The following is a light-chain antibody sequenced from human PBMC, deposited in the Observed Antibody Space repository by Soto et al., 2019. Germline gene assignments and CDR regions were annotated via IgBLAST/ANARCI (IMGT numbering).Light chain of an antibody. V-gene: IGLV2-14*01. J-gene: IGLJ1*01. CDR3: SSYTSSSSYV. Sequence: QSVLTQPASVSGAPGQSSTISCPGTSSDVGGYNYVSWYQQHPGKAPKLMIYDVSNRPSGVSNRFSGSKSGNTASLTISGLQAEDEADYYCSSYTSSSSYVFGTGTKVTVL. CDR2: DVS. CDR1: SSDVGGYNY.